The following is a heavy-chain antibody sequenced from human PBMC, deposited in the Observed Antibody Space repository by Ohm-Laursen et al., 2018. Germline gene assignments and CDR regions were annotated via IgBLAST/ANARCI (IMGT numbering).Heavy chain of an antibody. J-gene: IGHJ4*02. CDR1: GFTFTSYS. CDR2: ISSSGRSI. V-gene: IGHV3-21*01. Sequence: SLRLSCSASGFTFTSYSMNWVRQAPGKGLEWVSCISSSGRSIYYADSVKGRFTISRDNAKNSLYLQMNSLRAEDTAVYYCARDRANGGSHHDYWGQGTLVTVSS. D-gene: IGHD1-26*01. CDR3: ARDRANGGSHHDY.